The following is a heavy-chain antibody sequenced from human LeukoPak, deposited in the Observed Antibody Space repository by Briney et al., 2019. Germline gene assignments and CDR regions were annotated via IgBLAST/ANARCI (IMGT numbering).Heavy chain of an antibody. V-gene: IGHV1-3*01. D-gene: IGHD2-21*01. CDR3: ARYSDYYYGMDV. CDR1: QYSFTDYA. Sequence: ASVKVSCKASQYSFTDYAVHWVRQAPGQRLEWMGWIDAGNGRTKYSQRFQGRLTIIRDTSATTAYMELSGLTSEDTARYYCARYSDYYYGMDVWGQGTTVTVSS. CDR2: IDAGNGRT. J-gene: IGHJ6*02.